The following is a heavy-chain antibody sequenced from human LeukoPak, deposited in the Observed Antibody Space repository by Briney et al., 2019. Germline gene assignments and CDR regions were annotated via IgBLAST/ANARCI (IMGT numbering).Heavy chain of an antibody. Sequence: PGGSLRLSCAASGFTFSSYGMHWVRQAPGKGLEWVAFIRYDGSNKYYADSVKGRFTISRDNSKNTLYLQMNSLRAEDTAVYYCAKANWFGEYYFDYWGQGTLVTVSS. CDR3: AKANWFGEYYFDY. J-gene: IGHJ4*02. D-gene: IGHD3-10*01. CDR1: GFTFSSYG. V-gene: IGHV3-30*02. CDR2: IRYDGSNK.